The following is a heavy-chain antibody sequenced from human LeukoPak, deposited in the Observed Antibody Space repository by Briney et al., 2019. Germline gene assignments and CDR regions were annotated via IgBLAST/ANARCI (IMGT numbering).Heavy chain of an antibody. CDR2: IYYSGST. CDR3: VRLGTTTR. D-gene: IGHD1-14*01. J-gene: IGHJ4*02. Sequence: SETLSLTCSVSGGSISSCNYYWGWIRQPPGKGLEWIGSIYYSGSTYYNPSLKSRVTMSVDTSKDQFSLKLTSVTAADTAVYHCVRLGTTTRWGQGTLVTVSS. CDR1: GGSISSCNYY. V-gene: IGHV4-39*07.